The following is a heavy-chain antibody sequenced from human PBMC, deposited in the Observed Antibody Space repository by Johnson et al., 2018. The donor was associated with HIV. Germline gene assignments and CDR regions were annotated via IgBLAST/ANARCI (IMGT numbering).Heavy chain of an antibody. CDR2: IYSGGGT. CDR3: ATSTASDALDI. Sequence: VQLVESGGGLVQPGGSLRLSCAASGFTVSSNYMSWVRQAPGKGLEWVSVIYSGGGTYYADSVKGRFTISRDNSKNTLFLQMNSLRADDTAMYYCATSTASDALDIWGQGTMVTVSS. J-gene: IGHJ3*02. D-gene: IGHD1-1*01. CDR1: GFTVSSNY. V-gene: IGHV3-66*01.